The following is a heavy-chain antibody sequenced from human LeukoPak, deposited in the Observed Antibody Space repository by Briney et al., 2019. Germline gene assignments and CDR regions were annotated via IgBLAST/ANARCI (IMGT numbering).Heavy chain of an antibody. J-gene: IGHJ4*02. CDR3: AKDGAGSYGVYFDY. CDR2: ISYDGSNK. Sequence: GRSLRLSCAASGFTFSSYGMHWVRQAPGKGLEWVAVISYDGSNKYYADSVKGRFTISRDNSKSTLYLQMNSLRAEDTAVYYCAKDGAGSYGVYFDYWGQGTLVTVSS. V-gene: IGHV3-30*18. D-gene: IGHD1-26*01. CDR1: GFTFSSYG.